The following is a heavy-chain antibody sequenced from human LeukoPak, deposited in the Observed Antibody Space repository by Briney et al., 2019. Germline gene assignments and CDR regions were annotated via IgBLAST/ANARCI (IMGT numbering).Heavy chain of an antibody. CDR1: GFTFDDCA. D-gene: IGHD4-17*01. V-gene: IGHV3-9*01. CDR2: ISWNGGRI. Sequence: GGSLRLSCAASGFTFDDCAMHWVRQAPGKGLEWVSGISWNGGRIGYADSVKGRFTISRDNSKNTLYLQMNSLRAEDTAVYYCARDRDYGDYYYYYGMDVWGQGTTVTVSS. CDR3: ARDRDYGDYYYYYGMDV. J-gene: IGHJ6*02.